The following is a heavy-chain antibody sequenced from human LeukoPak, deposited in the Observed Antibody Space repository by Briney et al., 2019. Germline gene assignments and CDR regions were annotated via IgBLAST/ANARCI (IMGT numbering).Heavy chain of an antibody. V-gene: IGHV4-61*01. CDR2: IYYSGST. Sequence: SETLSLTCTVSGGSVSSGSYYWGWIRQPPGKGLEWIGYIYYSGSTNYNPSLKSRVTISVDTSKNQFSLKLSSVTAADTAVYYCARGTYGDYPADWGQGTLVTVSS. CDR3: ARGTYGDYPAD. J-gene: IGHJ4*02. CDR1: GGSVSSGSYY. D-gene: IGHD4-17*01.